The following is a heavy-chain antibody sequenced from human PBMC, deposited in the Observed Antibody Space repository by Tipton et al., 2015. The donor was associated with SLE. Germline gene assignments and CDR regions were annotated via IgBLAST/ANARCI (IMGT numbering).Heavy chain of an antibody. V-gene: IGHV4-59*11. Sequence: TLSLTCTVSGGSISSHYWSWIRQPPGKGLERIGYIYYSGSTNYNPSLKSRVTISVDTSKNQFSLKLSSVTAADTAVYYCASASSGYYFEPWGQGTLVTVSS. D-gene: IGHD3-22*01. CDR1: GGSISSHY. CDR2: IYYSGST. CDR3: ASASSGYYFEP. J-gene: IGHJ5*02.